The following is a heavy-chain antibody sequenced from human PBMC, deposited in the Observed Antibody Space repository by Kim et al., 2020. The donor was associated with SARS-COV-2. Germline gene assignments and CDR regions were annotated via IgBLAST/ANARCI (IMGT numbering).Heavy chain of an antibody. Sequence: GGSLRLSCAASGFTFSSYGMHWVRQAPGKGLEWVAVIWYDGSNKYYADSVKGRFTISRDNSKNTLYLQMNSLRAEDTAVYYCARDRGAYYQGSSGRDYRGQRTLVTVSS. D-gene: IGHD3-22*01. CDR2: IWYDGSNK. V-gene: IGHV3-33*01. J-gene: IGHJ4*02. CDR3: ARDRGAYYQGSSGRDY. CDR1: GFTFSSYG.